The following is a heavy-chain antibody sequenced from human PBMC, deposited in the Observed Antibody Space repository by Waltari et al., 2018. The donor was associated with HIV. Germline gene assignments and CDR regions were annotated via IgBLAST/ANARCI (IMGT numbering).Heavy chain of an antibody. D-gene: IGHD2-15*01. CDR3: ARDPVVVAGKGYPMWLDP. CDR2: IGAYDGNT. CDR1: GYDLTSYG. J-gene: IGHJ5*02. Sequence: VQLMQSGPEMRKPGASVRISCRATGYDLTSYGITWVRQAPGQGFEWVGWIGAYDGNTDGEGRFKDRVRLTIDPSTTTVSLEVRSLRSDDTAVYYCARDPVVVAGKGYPMWLDPWGQGTLVTVSS. V-gene: IGHV1-18*01.